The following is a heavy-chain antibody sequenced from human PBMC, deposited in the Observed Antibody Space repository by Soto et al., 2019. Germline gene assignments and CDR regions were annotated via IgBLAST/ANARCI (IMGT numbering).Heavy chain of an antibody. D-gene: IGHD6-6*01. J-gene: IGHJ6*02. V-gene: IGHV3-15*02. CDR1: DFNFAHAW. Sequence: EVHLVESGGALVKPGGSLRLSCAGSDFNFAHAWLTWVRQAPGKGLEWVGRIKSPTDDGTTAYAAPVTGRFSISRDDSKKMMYLQMNGLKSEDTGVYYCAADAFAGRPRVNQYYAMDVWGQGTGVTVSS. CDR3: AADAFAGRPRVNQYYAMDV. CDR2: IKSPTDDGTT.